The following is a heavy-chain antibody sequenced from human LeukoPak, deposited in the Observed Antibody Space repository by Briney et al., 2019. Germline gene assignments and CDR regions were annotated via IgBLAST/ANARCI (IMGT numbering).Heavy chain of an antibody. J-gene: IGHJ1*01. CDR2: IYYSGST. CDR3: ARDYRLTQIQY. D-gene: IGHD1-26*01. Sequence: SETLSLTCTVSGGSISSSSYYWGWIRQPPGKGLEWIGSIYYSGSTYYNPSLKSRVTISVDTSKNQFSLKLSSVTAADTAVYYCARDYRLTQIQYWGQGTLVTVSS. CDR1: GGSISSSSYY. V-gene: IGHV4-39*02.